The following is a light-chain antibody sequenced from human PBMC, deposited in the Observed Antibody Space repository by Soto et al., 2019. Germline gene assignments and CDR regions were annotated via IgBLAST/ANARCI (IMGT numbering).Light chain of an antibody. CDR1: QSINSW. Sequence: DIQMTQSPSTLSASVGDRVTITCRASQSINSWLAWYQQKPGKAPNLLISDASSLESGVPSRFSGSGSGTDFTLTISSLQPEDFATYYCQQSYSTPRTFGQGTKVDIK. CDR2: DAS. CDR3: QQSYSTPRT. J-gene: IGKJ1*01. V-gene: IGKV1-39*01.